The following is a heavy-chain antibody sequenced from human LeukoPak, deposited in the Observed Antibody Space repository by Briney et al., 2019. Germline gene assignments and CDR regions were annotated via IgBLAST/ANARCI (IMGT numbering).Heavy chain of an antibody. D-gene: IGHD3-16*01. J-gene: IGHJ3*02. CDR2: IKQDGSDK. Sequence: PGGSLRLSCDVYAPLPTTTCMGCIPQAPGKRPEWVANIKQDGSDKYYLDSVKGRFTNSRDNARNALHQIRSNRRDEDTAMYQWVRGGDTLDMWGQETMVTVSS. CDR3: VRGGDTLDM. V-gene: IGHV3-7*01. CDR1: APLPTTTC.